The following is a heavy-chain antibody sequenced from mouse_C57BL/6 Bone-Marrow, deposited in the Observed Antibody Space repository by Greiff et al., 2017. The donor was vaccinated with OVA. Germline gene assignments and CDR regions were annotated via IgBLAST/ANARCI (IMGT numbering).Heavy chain of an antibody. Sequence: QVQLKQPGAELVMPGASVKLSCKASGYTFTSYWMHWVKQRPGQGLEWIGEIDPSDSYTNYNQKFKGKSTLTVDKSSSTAYMQLSSLTSEDSAVYYCARGGYDYEGIDYWGQGTTRTVSS. J-gene: IGHJ2*01. V-gene: IGHV1-69*01. CDR1: GYTFTSYW. D-gene: IGHD2-4*01. CDR2: IDPSDSYT. CDR3: ARGGYDYEGIDY.